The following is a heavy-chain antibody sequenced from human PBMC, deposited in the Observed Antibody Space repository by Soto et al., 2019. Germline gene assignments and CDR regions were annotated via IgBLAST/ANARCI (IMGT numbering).Heavy chain of an antibody. CDR1: GFPFGSFE. CDR3: ARYSGWDSYNWFDP. Sequence: GGSLRLSCVASGFPFGSFEMNWIRQAPGKGLEWIAVINPSGRTISYADSVKGRFTISRDNAENSVNLQMSSLRGEDTAMYYCARYSGWDSYNWFDPWGQGTLVTVSS. J-gene: IGHJ5*02. D-gene: IGHD6-19*01. CDR2: INPSGRTI. V-gene: IGHV3-48*03.